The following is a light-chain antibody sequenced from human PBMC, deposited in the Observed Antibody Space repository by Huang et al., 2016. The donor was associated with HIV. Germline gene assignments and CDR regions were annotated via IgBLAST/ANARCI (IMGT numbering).Light chain of an antibody. Sequence: DIVMTQSPDSLTVSLGERATINCKSSQDLFFNDTNKSFLAWYQQRPRQPPKLLIYWASTRSSDVPDRFSGSGSGTDFTLTINSLQAEDMAVYFCQQYYTNYYTFGQGTKLEIQ. V-gene: IGKV4-1*01. CDR1: QDLFFNDTNKSF. CDR2: WAS. CDR3: QQYYTNYYT. J-gene: IGKJ2*01.